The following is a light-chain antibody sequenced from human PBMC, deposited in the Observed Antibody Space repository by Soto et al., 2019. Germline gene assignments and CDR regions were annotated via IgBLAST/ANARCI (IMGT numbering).Light chain of an antibody. J-gene: IGLJ2*01. V-gene: IGLV2-14*01. CDR1: SSAVGGYNY. CDR3: SSYTSSLVV. Sequence: QSALTQPASVSGSLGRSITISGTGTSSAVGGYNYVSWYQQHPGKAPKLMIYEVSNRPSGVSNRFSGSKSGNTASLTISGLQAEDEADYYCSSYTSSLVVFGGGTKVTVL. CDR2: EVS.